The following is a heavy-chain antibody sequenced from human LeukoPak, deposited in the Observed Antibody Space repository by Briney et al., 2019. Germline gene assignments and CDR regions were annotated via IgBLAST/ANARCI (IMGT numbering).Heavy chain of an antibody. CDR1: GGSISSGDYY. Sequence: SETLSPTCTVSGGSISSGDYYWSWIRQPPGKGLEWIGYIYYSGSTYYNPSLKSRATISVDTSKNQFSLKLSSVTAADTAVYYCAREVRGGSGSYYEDYWGQGTLVTVSS. CDR2: IYYSGST. J-gene: IGHJ4*02. V-gene: IGHV4-30-4*01. CDR3: AREVRGGSGSYYEDY. D-gene: IGHD3-10*01.